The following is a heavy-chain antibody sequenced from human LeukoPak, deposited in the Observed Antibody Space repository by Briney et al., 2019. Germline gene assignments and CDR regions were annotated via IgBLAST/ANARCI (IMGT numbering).Heavy chain of an antibody. CDR2: IYYSGST. CDR3: ARASNYDFWSGYSDAFDI. V-gene: IGHV4-59*08. CDR1: GGSISSYY. D-gene: IGHD3-3*01. J-gene: IGHJ3*02. Sequence: PSETLSLTCTVSGGSISSYYWSWIRQSPGKGLEWIGYIYYSGSTNYNPSLKSRVTISVDTSKNQFSLKLSSVTAADTAVYYCARASNYDFWSGYSDAFDIWGQGTMVTVSS.